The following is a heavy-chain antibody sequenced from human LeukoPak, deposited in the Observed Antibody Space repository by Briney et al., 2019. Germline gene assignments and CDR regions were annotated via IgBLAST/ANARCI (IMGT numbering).Heavy chain of an antibody. CDR3: ARGAFSSSLYYFDY. D-gene: IGHD6-6*01. V-gene: IGHV3-7*01. CDR2: IKQDGSGK. Sequence: GGSLRLSCAASGFTFSSYWMSWVRQAPGKGLEWVANIKQDGSGKYYVDSVKGRITISRDKAKNSLYLQMNSLRAEDTAVYYCARGAFSSSLYYFDYWGQGTLVSVSS. J-gene: IGHJ4*02. CDR1: GFTFSSYW.